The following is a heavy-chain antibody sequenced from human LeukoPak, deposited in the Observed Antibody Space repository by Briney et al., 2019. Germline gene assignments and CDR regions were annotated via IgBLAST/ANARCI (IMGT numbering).Heavy chain of an antibody. CDR3: ASDCGGYRYSLDY. D-gene: IGHD2-21*02. V-gene: IGHV3-30*03. J-gene: IGHJ4*02. CDR1: GFTFSSYG. Sequence: GGSLRLSCAASGFTFSSYGMHWVRQAPGKGLEWVAVISYDGSNKYYADSVKGRFTISRDNSKNTLYLQMNSLRAEDTAVYYCASDCGGYRYSLDYWGQGTLVTDSS. CDR2: ISYDGSNK.